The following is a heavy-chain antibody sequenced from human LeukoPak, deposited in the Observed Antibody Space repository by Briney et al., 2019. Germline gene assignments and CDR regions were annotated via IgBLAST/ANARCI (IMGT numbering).Heavy chain of an antibody. D-gene: IGHD2-21*02. CDR1: GYTFTNYY. Sequence: GASVKVSCKASGYTFTNYYMHWVRQAPGQGLEWMGIINPSGGSTSYAQKFQGRLTMTRDTSTSTVYMELSSLRSEDTAVFYCARAPAPVVTASLGRYFDLWGRGTLVTVSS. V-gene: IGHV1-46*01. CDR2: INPSGGST. J-gene: IGHJ2*01. CDR3: ARAPAPVVTASLGRYFDL.